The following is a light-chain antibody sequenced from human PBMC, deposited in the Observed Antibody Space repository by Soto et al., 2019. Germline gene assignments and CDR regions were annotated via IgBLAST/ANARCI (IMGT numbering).Light chain of an antibody. V-gene: IGKV1-33*01. J-gene: IGKJ2*01. CDR3: QHYDDLPRYT. Sequence: DIQMTQSPSSLSASVGDRVTITCQASQDINIHLNWYQQKPGEAPKLLIFDASNLETGVPSRFSGSGSGTEFTFTISSLQPEDIATYYCQHYDDLPRYTFGQGTKLEIK. CDR2: DAS. CDR1: QDINIH.